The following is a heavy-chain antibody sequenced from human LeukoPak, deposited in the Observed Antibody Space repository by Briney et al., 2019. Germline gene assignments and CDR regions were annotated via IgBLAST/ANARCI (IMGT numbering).Heavy chain of an antibody. CDR1: GYSISSGYY. D-gene: IGHD2-15*01. CDR3: ASYCSGGSCWCY. J-gene: IGHJ4*02. Sequence: SETLSLTCAVSGYSISSGYYWGWIRQPPGKGLEWIGSIYHSGSTYYNPSLKSRVTISVDTSKNQFSLELSSVTAADTAVYYCASYCSGGSCWCYWGQGTLVTVSS. CDR2: IYHSGST. V-gene: IGHV4-38-2*01.